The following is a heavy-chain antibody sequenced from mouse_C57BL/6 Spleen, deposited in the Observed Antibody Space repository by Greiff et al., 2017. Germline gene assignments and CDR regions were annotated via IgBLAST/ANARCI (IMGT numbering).Heavy chain of an antibody. V-gene: IGHV1-82*01. J-gene: IGHJ4*01. CDR3: ARYGYGTYAMDY. D-gene: IGHD1-2*01. CDR1: GYAFSSSW. CDR2: IYPGDGDT. Sequence: VQLQQSGPELVKPGASVKISCKASGYAFSSSWMNWVKQRPGKGLEWIGRIYPGDGDTHYNGKFKGKATLTADKSSSTAYMQLSSLTSEDSAVYFCARYGYGTYAMDYWGQGTSVTVSS.